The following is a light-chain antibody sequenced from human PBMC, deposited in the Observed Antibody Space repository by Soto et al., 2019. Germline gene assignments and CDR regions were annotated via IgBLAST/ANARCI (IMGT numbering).Light chain of an antibody. Sequence: ETVMTQSPATLSVSPGERATLSCRASQSISSDLAWYQQKPGQAPRLLIYGASTTATGIPGRFSGSGSGREFTLTISSLQSEDFAVYYCQQSYTTPVYTFGQGTKLEIK. J-gene: IGKJ2*01. V-gene: IGKV3-15*01. CDR2: GAS. CDR3: QQSYTTPVYT. CDR1: QSISSD.